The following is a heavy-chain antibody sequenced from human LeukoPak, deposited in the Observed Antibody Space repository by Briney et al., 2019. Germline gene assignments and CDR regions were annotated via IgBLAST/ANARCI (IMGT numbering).Heavy chain of an antibody. J-gene: IGHJ4*02. CDR2: IYYSGST. Sequence: SETLSLTCTVSGGSISSSSYYWGWIRQPPGKGLEWIGSIYYSGSTYYNPSLKSRVTISVDTSKNQFSLKLSSVTAADTAVYYCASEGTPQNYFDYWGQGTLVTVSS. D-gene: IGHD3-10*01. CDR1: GGSISSSSYY. V-gene: IGHV4-39*01. CDR3: ASEGTPQNYFDY.